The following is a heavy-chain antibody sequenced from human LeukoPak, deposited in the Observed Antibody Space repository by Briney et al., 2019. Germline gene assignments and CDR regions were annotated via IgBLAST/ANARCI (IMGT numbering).Heavy chain of an antibody. CDR2: IYYSGST. J-gene: IGHJ3*02. V-gene: IGHV4-59*01. CDR1: GVSISSYY. Sequence: SETLSLTCTVAGVSISSYYWSWIRQPPGKGLEWTGYIYYSGSTNYNPSLESRVTISVDTSKNQFSLQLSSVTAADTAVYYCARVSPRAFDIWGQGTMVTVSS. CDR3: ARVSPRAFDI. D-gene: IGHD1-14*01.